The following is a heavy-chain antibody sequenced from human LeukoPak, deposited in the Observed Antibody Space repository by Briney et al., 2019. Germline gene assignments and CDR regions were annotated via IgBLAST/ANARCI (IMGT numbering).Heavy chain of an antibody. J-gene: IGHJ4*02. V-gene: IGHV3-30*03. CDR3: AGAYWGHPMYYFDY. D-gene: IGHD7-27*01. CDR2: ISYDGSNK. CDR1: GFTCSSYG. Sequence: GGPLRLSCAACGFTCSSYGMHGVRHAPGKGLEWVSDISYDGSNKYYADSGRGRYTISRDSYRNTLSLNEKSERAEDTAVYHCAGAYWGHPMYYFDYWGQGTLVTVSS.